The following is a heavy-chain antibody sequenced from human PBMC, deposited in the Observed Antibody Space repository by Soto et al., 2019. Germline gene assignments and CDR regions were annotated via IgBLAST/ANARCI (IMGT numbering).Heavy chain of an antibody. CDR2: VNHSGTT. J-gene: IGHJ4*02. Sequence: WTWIRQSPEKGLEWIGEVNHSGTTYYNPSLKTRVTISVHTPKNQFSLKMSSVPAADTAVYYCARGIGYCSSINCYSSRRLRFDSLGQGTLVTVSS. CDR3: ARGIGYCSSINCYSSRRLRFDS. D-gene: IGHD2-2*01. V-gene: IGHV4-34*01.